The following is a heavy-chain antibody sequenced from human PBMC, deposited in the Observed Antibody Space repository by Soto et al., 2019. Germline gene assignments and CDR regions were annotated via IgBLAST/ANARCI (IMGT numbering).Heavy chain of an antibody. V-gene: IGHV1-69*13. CDR2: IIPIFGTA. J-gene: IGHJ3*02. D-gene: IGHD3-22*01. CDR3: ARADRPYYYDSSGYYDAFDI. Sequence: SVKVSCKASGGTFSSYAISWVRQAPGQGLEWMGGIIPIFGTANYAQKFQGRVTITADESTSTAYMELSSLRSEDTAVYYCARADRPYYYDSSGYYDAFDIWGQGTMVTVS. CDR1: GGTFSSYA.